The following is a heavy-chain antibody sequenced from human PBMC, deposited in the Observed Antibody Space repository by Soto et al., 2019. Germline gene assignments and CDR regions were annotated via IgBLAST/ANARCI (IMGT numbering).Heavy chain of an antibody. CDR2: LSYDGSKE. CDR3: ARDGIAPYYYYGMDV. Sequence: GGSLRLSCAASGFTFSSFGMHWVRQAPGKGLEWVALLSYDGSKEYYADSVKGRFSVSRDNSKNTLHLQMNSLRAEDTAVYYCARDGIAPYYYYGMDVWGQGTTVTVSS. J-gene: IGHJ6*02. CDR1: GFTFSSFG. V-gene: IGHV3-30*03. D-gene: IGHD1-26*01.